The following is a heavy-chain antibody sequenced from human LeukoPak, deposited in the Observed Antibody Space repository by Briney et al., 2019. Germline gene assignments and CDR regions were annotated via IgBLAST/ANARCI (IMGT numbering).Heavy chain of an antibody. CDR1: GFSVGGYW. V-gene: IGHV3-74*01. Sequence: HPGGSLRLSCAASGFSVGGYWMHWVRQGPGMGLVWVSRINSDGSSISYADSVKGRFSISRDNAKNTLYLQMNSLRAKDTAVYYCTRGASGYGNFDYWGQGTLVTVSS. J-gene: IGHJ4*02. CDR2: INSDGSSI. CDR3: TRGASGYGNFDY. D-gene: IGHD5-12*01.